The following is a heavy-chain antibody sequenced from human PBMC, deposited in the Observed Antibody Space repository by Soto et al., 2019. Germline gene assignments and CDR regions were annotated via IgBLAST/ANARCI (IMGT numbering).Heavy chain of an antibody. J-gene: IGHJ4*02. CDR1: GFTFRNYG. CDR2: ISHDGSDK. D-gene: IGHD6-13*01. CDR3: AKENQHLVHDY. Sequence: PGGSLRLSCAASGFTFRNYGMHWVRQAPGKGLEWMAVISHDGSDKYYADSMKGRFIISRDNSENTLFLNMNSLKPEDTAVYYCAKENQHLVHDYWGQGTLVTVSS. V-gene: IGHV3-30*18.